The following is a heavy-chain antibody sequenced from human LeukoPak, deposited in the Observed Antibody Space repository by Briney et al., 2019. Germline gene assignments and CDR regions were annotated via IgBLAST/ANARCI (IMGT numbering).Heavy chain of an antibody. D-gene: IGHD1-14*01. CDR3: TRDAPSEPDDV. CDR2: IKQDGSEK. Sequence: TGGSLRLSCAASGFTFSNFWTSWVRQAPGKGLEWLANIKQDGSEKYYVDSVKGRFTISRDNAKNSLYLQMNSLRAEDTAVYYCTRDAPSEPDDVWGQGTLVTVSS. V-gene: IGHV3-7*01. CDR1: GFTFSNFW. J-gene: IGHJ4*02.